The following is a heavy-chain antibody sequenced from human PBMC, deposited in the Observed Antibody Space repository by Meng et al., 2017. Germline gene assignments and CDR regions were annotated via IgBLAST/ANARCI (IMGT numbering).Heavy chain of an antibody. CDR1: GYTFTGYY. CDR2: INPNSGGT. Sequence: ASVKVSCNASGYTFTGYYMHWVRQAPGQGLEWMGWINPNSGGTNYAQKFQGRVTMTRDTSISTAYMELSRLRSDDTAVYYCARGGRYGDYDSAYYYYGMDVWGQGTTVTVSS. D-gene: IGHD4-17*01. CDR3: ARGGRYGDYDSAYYYYGMDV. V-gene: IGHV1-2*02. J-gene: IGHJ6*02.